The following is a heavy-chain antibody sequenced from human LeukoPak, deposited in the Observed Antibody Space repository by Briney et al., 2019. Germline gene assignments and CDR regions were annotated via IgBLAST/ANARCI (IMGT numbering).Heavy chain of an antibody. CDR3: ARDTEVEVAQAPNWFDP. V-gene: IGHV4-39*07. D-gene: IGHD6-19*01. CDR1: GGSISSSSYY. CDR2: IYYSGST. J-gene: IGHJ5*02. Sequence: SETLSLTCTVSGGSISSSSYYWGWIRQPPGKGLEWIGSIYYSGSTYYNPSLKSRVTISVDTSKNQFSLKLSSVTAADTAVYYCARDTEVEVAQAPNWFDPWGQGTLVTVSS.